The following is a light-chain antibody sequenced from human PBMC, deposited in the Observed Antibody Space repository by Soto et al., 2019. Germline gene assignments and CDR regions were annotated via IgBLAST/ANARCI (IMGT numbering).Light chain of an antibody. CDR3: SSYTSTSTYV. J-gene: IGLJ1*01. V-gene: IGLV2-14*01. CDR2: HVS. CDR1: SSDVGGYNY. Sequence: QSVLTQRASVSGSPGQSIAISCTGTSSDVGGYNYVSWYQQYPGKAPKLMIYHVSNRPSGVSNRFSGSKSGNSASLTISGLQAEDEADYYCSSYTSTSTYVFGTGTKLTVL.